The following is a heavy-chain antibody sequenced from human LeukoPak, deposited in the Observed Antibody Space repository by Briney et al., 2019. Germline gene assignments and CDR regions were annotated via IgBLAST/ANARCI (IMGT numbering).Heavy chain of an antibody. CDR1: GYTFTSYD. J-gene: IGHJ6*02. Sequence: ASVKVSCKASGYTFTSYDINWVRQATGQGLEWMGWMNPNNSNTGYAQKFQGRVTMTRNTSISTAYMELSSLRSEDTAVYYCARFGYSYGSIYYYYGMDVWGQGTTVTVSS. CDR3: ARFGYSYGSIYYYYGMDV. D-gene: IGHD5-18*01. CDR2: MNPNNSNT. V-gene: IGHV1-8*01.